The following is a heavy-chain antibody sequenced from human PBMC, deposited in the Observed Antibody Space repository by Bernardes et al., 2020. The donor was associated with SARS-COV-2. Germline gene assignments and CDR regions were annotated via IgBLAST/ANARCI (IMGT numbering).Heavy chain of an antibody. J-gene: IGHJ6*02. CDR2: INGGGSET. Sequence: GGSLRLSCVASGFILSSYWMHWVRQVPGKGLVWLSRINGGGSETIYADSVKGRFTISRDNAKNTLYLEMNSLRAEDTAVYYCARKSGHDYGMDVWGHGTTVTVPS. D-gene: IGHD3-10*01. CDR1: GFILSSYW. V-gene: IGHV3-74*01. CDR3: ARKSGHDYGMDV.